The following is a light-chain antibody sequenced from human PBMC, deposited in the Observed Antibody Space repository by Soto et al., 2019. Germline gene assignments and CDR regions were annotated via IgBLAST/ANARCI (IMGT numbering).Light chain of an antibody. CDR2: DAS. V-gene: IGKV3-11*01. CDR1: QSVSSY. J-gene: IGKJ5*01. CDR3: QQRSNRPIT. Sequence: EILLTQSRASLSLSPGARPTLSCRSSQSVSSYLAWYQQKPGQAPRLLIYDASNRATRIPARFSGSGSGTDFTLTISRLEPEEFAVYDCQQRSNRPITFGQETRLAI.